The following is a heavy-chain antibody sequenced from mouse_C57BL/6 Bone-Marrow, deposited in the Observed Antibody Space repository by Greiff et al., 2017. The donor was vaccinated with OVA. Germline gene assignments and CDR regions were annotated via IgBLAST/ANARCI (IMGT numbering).Heavy chain of an antibody. V-gene: IGHV1-74*01. CDR2: IHPSDSDT. J-gene: IGHJ4*01. Sequence: QVQLQQPGAELVKPGASVKVSCKASGYTFTNYWMHWVKQRPGQGLEWIGRIHPSDSDTNYNQKFKGKATLTVDKSSSTAYMQLSSLTSEDSAVYYCARTVYYGTSLGAMDYWGQGTSVTVSS. D-gene: IGHD1-1*01. CDR3: ARTVYYGTSLGAMDY. CDR1: GYTFTNYW.